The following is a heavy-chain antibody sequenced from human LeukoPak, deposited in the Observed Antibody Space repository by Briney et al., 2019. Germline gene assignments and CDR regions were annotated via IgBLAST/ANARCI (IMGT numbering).Heavy chain of an antibody. D-gene: IGHD2-15*01. CDR3: ARDRGGGTTTCSVDY. CDR2: ISSSGSTI. CDR1: GFTFSDYY. J-gene: IGHJ4*02. Sequence: GGSLRLSCAASGFTFSDYYASWIRQAPGKGLEWVAYISSSGSTIYYADSVKGRFTISRDNAKNSLYLQMNNLRAEDPAVYDCARDRGGGTTTCSVDYWGQGTLVTVSS. V-gene: IGHV3-11*01.